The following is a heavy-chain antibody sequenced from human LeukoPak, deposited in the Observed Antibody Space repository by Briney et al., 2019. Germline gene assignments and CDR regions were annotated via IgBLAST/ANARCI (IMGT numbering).Heavy chain of an antibody. V-gene: IGHV3-48*04. CDR2: ISSSSRTI. CDR1: GFTFSSYS. D-gene: IGHD2-2*01. CDR3: ARVVPPHPYYYYYYMDV. Sequence: PGGSLRLSCAASGFTFSSYSMNWVRQAPGKGLQWVSYISSSSRTIYYADSVKGRFTISRDNAKNSLYLQMNSLRAEDTAVYYCARVVPPHPYYYYYYMDVWGKGPTVTVSS. J-gene: IGHJ6*03.